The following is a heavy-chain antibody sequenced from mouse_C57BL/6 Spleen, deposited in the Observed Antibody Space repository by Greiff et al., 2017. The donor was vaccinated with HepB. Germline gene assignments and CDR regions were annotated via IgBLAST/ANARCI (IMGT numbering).Heavy chain of an antibody. Sequence: VQLQQSGPVLVKPGASVKMSCKASGYTFTDYYMNWVKQSHGKSLEWIGVINPYNGGTSYNQKFKGKATLTVDKSSSTAYMELNSLTSEDSAVYYCARYEYDEGFAYWGQGTLVTVSA. CDR3: ARYEYDEGFAY. D-gene: IGHD2-4*01. CDR2: INPYNGGT. CDR1: GYTFTDYY. J-gene: IGHJ3*01. V-gene: IGHV1-19*01.